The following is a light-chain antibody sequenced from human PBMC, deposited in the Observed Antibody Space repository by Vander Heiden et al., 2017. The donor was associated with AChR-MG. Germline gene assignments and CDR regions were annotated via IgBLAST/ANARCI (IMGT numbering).Light chain of an antibody. CDR1: QSISSY. J-gene: IGKJ1*01. CDR3: QRSDSTLWT. Sequence: DIQMTQSPSSLSASVGDRVTITCRASQSISSYLNWYQQKPGKAPKLLIYAASSLQSGVPSRFSGSGSGTDFTLTISSLQPEDFVTYYCQRSDSTLWTFGQGTKVEIK. CDR2: AAS. V-gene: IGKV1-39*01.